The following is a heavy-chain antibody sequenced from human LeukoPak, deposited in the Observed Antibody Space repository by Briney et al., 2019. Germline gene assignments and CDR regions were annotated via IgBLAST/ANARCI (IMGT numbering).Heavy chain of an antibody. Sequence: PSETLSLTCTVSGGSISSGSYYWSWIRQPAGKGLECIGRIYTSGSTNYNPSLKSRVTISVDTSKNQFSLKLSSVTAADTAVYYCASMNQGYCSSISCDTEDIWGQGTMVTVSS. V-gene: IGHV4-61*02. CDR1: GGSISSGSYY. CDR2: IYTSGST. J-gene: IGHJ3*02. CDR3: ASMNQGYCSSISCDTEDI. D-gene: IGHD2-2*02.